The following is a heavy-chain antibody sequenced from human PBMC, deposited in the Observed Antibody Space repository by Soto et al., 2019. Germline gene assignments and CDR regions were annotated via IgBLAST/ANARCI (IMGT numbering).Heavy chain of an antibody. D-gene: IGHD6-19*01. CDR2: ISYDGSNK. CDR1: GFTFSSYG. V-gene: IGHV3-30*18. CDR3: AKALTVEGWYGSYYFDY. J-gene: IGHJ4*02. Sequence: QVPLVESGGGVVQPGRSLRLSCAASGFTFSSYGMHWVRQAPGKGLEWVAVISYDGSNKYYADSVKGRFTISRDNSKNTLYLQMNSLRAEDTAVYYCAKALTVEGWYGSYYFDYWGQGTLVTVSS.